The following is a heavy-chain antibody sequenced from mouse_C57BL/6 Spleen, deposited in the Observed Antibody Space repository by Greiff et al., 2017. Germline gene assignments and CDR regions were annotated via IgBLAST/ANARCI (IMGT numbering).Heavy chain of an antibody. Sequence: QVQLQQPGAELVKPGASVKLSCKASGYTFTGYWMHWVKQRPGQGLEWIGMIHPNSGSTNYNEKFKSKATLTVDKSSSTAYMQLSSLTSEDSAVYYCAKETIDGYYGGFAYWGQGTLVTVSA. CDR2: IHPNSGST. V-gene: IGHV1-64*01. CDR3: AKETIDGYYGGFAY. D-gene: IGHD2-3*01. CDR1: GYTFTGYW. J-gene: IGHJ3*01.